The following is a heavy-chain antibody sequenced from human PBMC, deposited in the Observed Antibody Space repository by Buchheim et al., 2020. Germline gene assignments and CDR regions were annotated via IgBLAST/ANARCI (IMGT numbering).Heavy chain of an antibody. CDR2: ISYDGSNK. D-gene: IGHD5-12*01. CDR3: AKDQRDGGYSGYDLDY. J-gene: IGHJ4*02. Sequence: QVQLVESGGGVVQPGRSLRLSCAASGFTFSSYGMHWVRQAPGKGLEWVAVISYDGSNKYYADSVKGRLTISRDNSKNTLYLQMNSLRAEDTAVYYCAKDQRDGGYSGYDLDYWGQGTL. CDR1: GFTFSSYG. V-gene: IGHV3-30*18.